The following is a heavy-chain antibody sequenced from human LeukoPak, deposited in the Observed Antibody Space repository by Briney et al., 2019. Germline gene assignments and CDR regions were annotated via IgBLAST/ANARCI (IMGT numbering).Heavy chain of an antibody. D-gene: IGHD1-1*01. CDR2: ISSYGSNK. CDR1: KFSFSVYT. V-gene: IGHV3-30-3*01. J-gene: IGHJ4*02. CDR3: ARQFSSGTTY. Sequence: SGGSLRLSCAVSKFSFSVYTMHWVRQAPGKGLEWVALISSYGSNKYYAESVKGRFTISRDNAKNSLYLQVSSLRAEDTAVYYCARQFSSGTTYWGQGTLVTVSS.